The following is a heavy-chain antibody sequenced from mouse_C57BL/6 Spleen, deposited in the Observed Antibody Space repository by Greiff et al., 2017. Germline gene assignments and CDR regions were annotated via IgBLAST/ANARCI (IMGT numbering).Heavy chain of an antibody. V-gene: IGHV1-80*01. CDR2: IYPGDGDT. D-gene: IGHD2-5*01. CDR1: GYAFSSYW. J-gene: IGHJ4*01. CDR3: ARYSNYDAMDY. Sequence: VQRVESGAELVKPGASVKISCKASGYAFSSYWMNWVKQRPGKGLEWIGQIYPGDGDTNYNGKFKGKATLTADKSSSTAYMQLSSLTSEDSAVYFCARYSNYDAMDYWGQGTSVTVSS.